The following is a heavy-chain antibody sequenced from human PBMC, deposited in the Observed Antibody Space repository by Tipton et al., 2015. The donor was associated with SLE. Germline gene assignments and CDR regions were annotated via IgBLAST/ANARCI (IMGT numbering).Heavy chain of an antibody. D-gene: IGHD2-21*01. Sequence: QLVQSGAEVKKPGESLKISCKGSGYSFTSYWIGWVRQAPGKGLEWVANIKQDGSEKYYVDSVKGRFTISRDNAKNSLYLQMNSLRAEDTAVYYCARNGGGDCSDFDYWGQGTLVTVSP. J-gene: IGHJ4*02. CDR2: IKQDGSEK. CDR1: GYSFTSYW. CDR3: ARNGGGDCSDFDY. V-gene: IGHV3-7*01.